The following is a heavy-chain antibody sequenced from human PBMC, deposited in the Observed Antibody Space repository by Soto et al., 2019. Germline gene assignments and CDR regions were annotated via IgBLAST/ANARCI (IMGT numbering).Heavy chain of an antibody. Sequence: VQLLESGGGLVQPGGSLRLSCAASGFTFSSYAMSWVRQAPGKGLEWVSAISGSGGSTYYADSVKGRFTISRDNSKNTLYLQMNSLRAEDTAVYYCAKDSTIFGVVIIYNWFDPWGQGTLVTVSS. D-gene: IGHD3-3*01. V-gene: IGHV3-23*01. CDR2: ISGSGGST. CDR1: GFTFSSYA. J-gene: IGHJ5*02. CDR3: AKDSTIFGVVIIYNWFDP.